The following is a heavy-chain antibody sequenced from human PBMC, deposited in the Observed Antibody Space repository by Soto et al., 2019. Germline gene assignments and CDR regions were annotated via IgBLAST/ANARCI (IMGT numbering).Heavy chain of an antibody. CDR3: AKGPHYFDY. V-gene: IGHV3-30*18. J-gene: IGHJ4*02. CDR2: ISYDGSNK. Sequence: GGSLRLSCAASGFTFSSYGMHWVRQAPGKGLEWVAVISYDGSNKYYADSVKGRFTISRDNSKNTLYLQMNSLRAEDTAVYYCAKGPHYFDYWGQGTLVTVSS. CDR1: GFTFSSYG.